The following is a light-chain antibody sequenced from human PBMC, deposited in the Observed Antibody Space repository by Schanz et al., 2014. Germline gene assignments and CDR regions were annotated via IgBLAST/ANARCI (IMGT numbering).Light chain of an antibody. CDR2: KAS. Sequence: DIQMTQSPSSLSASVGDRVTITCRASQSISNWLAWYQQKPGKAPKVLIYKASSLESGVPSRFSGSGSGTEFTLTISSLQTDDFATYYCQQYNSYSGYTFGQGTKLEIK. CDR3: QQYNSYSGYT. CDR1: QSISNW. J-gene: IGKJ2*01. V-gene: IGKV1-5*03.